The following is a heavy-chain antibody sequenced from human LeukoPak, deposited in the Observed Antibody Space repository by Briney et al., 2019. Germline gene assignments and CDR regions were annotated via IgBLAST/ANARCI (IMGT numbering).Heavy chain of an antibody. D-gene: IGHD3-10*01. CDR2: INTDGSST. V-gene: IGHV3-74*01. CDR3: ARDYYYGSGSLDY. J-gene: IGHJ4*02. Sequence: GGSLRLSCAASGFTSSRHWMHWVRQAPGKGLVWVSRINTDGSSTSYAEFVKGRFTISRDNAKNTLYLQMNSLRAEDTAVYYCARDYYYGSGSLDYWGQGTLVTVSS. CDR1: GFTSSRHW.